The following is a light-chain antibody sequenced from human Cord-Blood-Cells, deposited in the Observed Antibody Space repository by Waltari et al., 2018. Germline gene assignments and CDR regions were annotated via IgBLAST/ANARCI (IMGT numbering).Light chain of an antibody. CDR3: CSYAGSYTYV. Sequence: HSALTQPRSVSGSPGQSVTIPCPGTSSDVGGSTYVSWYQQHPGKAPKLMIYDVSKRPSGVPDRFSGSKSGNTASLTISGLQAEDEADYCCCSYAGSYTYVFGTGTKVTVL. CDR1: SSDVGGSTY. CDR2: DVS. J-gene: IGLJ1*01. V-gene: IGLV2-11*01.